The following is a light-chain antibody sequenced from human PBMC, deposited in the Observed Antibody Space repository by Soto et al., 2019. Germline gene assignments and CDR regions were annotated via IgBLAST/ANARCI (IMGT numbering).Light chain of an antibody. J-gene: IGKJ1*01. Sequence: DIQMTQSPSTLSGSVGDRVTITCRDSQTISSWLAWYQQKPGKAPKLLIYKASTLKSGVPSRFSGSGSGTEFTLTISSMQPDDFANYYCQHYNSYSAAFGQGTKVDIK. CDR2: KAS. V-gene: IGKV1-5*03. CDR1: QTISSW. CDR3: QHYNSYSAA.